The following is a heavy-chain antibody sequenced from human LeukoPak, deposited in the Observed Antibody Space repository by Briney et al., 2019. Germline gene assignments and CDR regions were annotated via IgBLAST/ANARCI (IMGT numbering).Heavy chain of an antibody. CDR2: ISGSGGST. V-gene: IGHV3-23*01. CDR1: GFTFSNYA. CDR3: AKQIASTGRSYYYYSMDV. Sequence: GGSLRLSCAASGFTFSNYAMSWVRQAPGKGLEWVSGISGSGGSTYYADSVKGRFSISRDNSENTLYLQMNSLRAEDTAVYYCAKQIASTGRSYYYYSMDVWGQGTTVTVSS. D-gene: IGHD6-13*01. J-gene: IGHJ6*02.